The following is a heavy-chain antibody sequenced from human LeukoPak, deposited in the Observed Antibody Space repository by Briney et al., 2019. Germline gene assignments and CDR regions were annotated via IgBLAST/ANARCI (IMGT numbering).Heavy chain of an antibody. V-gene: IGHV3-23*01. CDR2: IGDSGATT. CDR3: ASFHYYGSGAYYLSY. D-gene: IGHD3-10*01. J-gene: IGHJ4*02. Sequence: PGGSLRLSCAASGFTLSSYAMTWVRQAPGKGLEWVSDIGDSGATTYYADSVKGRFTISRDNSKNTLYLQMSSLRAEDTAGYFCASFHYYGSGAYYLSYWGQGNLVTVSS. CDR1: GFTLSSYA.